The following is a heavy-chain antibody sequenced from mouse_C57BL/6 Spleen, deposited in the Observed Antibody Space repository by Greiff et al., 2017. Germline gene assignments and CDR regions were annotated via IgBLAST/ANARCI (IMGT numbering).Heavy chain of an antibody. V-gene: IGHV5-4*01. CDR2: ISDGGSYT. CDR3: ARVGDYGSSYGDY. D-gene: IGHD1-1*01. Sequence: EVQLVESGGGLVKPGGSLKLSCAASGFTFSSYAMSWVRQTPEKRLEWVATISDGGSYTYYPDNVKGRFTISRDNAKNNLYLQRSHLKSEDTAMYYCARVGDYGSSYGDYWGQGTTLTVSS. J-gene: IGHJ2*01. CDR1: GFTFSSYA.